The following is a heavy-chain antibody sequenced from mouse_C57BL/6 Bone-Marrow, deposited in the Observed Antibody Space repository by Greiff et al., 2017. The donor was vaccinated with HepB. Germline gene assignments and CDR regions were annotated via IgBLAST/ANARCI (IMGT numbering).Heavy chain of an antibody. CDR1: GFTFSDYG. CDR2: ISSGSSTI. V-gene: IGHV5-17*01. Sequence: EVQGVESGGGLVKPGGSLKLSCAASGFTFSDYGMHWVRQAPEKGLEWVAYISSGSSTIYYADTVKGRFTISRDNAKNTLFLQMTSLRSEDTAMYYCARRGVRNYYGSSYGAMDYWGQGTSVTVSS. CDR3: ARRGVRNYYGSSYGAMDY. D-gene: IGHD1-1*01. J-gene: IGHJ4*01.